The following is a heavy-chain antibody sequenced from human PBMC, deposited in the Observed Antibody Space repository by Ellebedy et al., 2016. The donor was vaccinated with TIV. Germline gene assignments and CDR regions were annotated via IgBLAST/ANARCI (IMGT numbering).Heavy chain of an antibody. Sequence: GESLKISXRASGYNFATSSIGWARQMPGKGLEWMGVINPDNSDIRYSPSLQGQVTISADKSINTVYLQWNSLRASDTAMYYCARQPANGWFDPWGQGTLVTVSS. V-gene: IGHV5-51*01. J-gene: IGHJ5*02. CDR3: ARQPANGWFDP. D-gene: IGHD2-2*01. CDR1: GYNFATSS. CDR2: INPDNSDI.